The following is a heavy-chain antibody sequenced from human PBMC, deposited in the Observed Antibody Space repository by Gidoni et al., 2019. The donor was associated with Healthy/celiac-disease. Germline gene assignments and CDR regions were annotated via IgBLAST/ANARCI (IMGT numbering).Heavy chain of an antibody. Sequence: EVQLVESGGCLVKPGGSLRLSCAASCFIFSSYSMNWVRQAPGKGLEWVSSISSSSSDIYYADSVKGRFTISRENAKNALYLQMNSLRAEDTAVYYCARDMHDYDSSGGYYFDFWGQGTLVTVSS. CDR2: ISSSSSDI. V-gene: IGHV3-21*01. CDR1: CFIFSSYS. CDR3: ARDMHDYDSSGGYYFDF. J-gene: IGHJ4*02. D-gene: IGHD3-22*01.